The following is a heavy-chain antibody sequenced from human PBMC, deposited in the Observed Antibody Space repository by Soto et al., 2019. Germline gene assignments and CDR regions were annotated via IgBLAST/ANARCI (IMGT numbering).Heavy chain of an antibody. CDR1: GGSISSGDDY. J-gene: IGHJ5*02. D-gene: IGHD3-22*01. V-gene: IGHV4-31*03. CDR2: IYFSGTT. CDR3: AKRDRSGFSYWLDT. Sequence: TSETLSLTCPVSGGSISSGDDYWSWIRQHPGKGLEWIGTIYFSGTTYYNPSLKSRVTISVDTSKNQFSLNLSSVTAADTAVYYCAKRDRSGFSYWLDTWGQGTLVTVSS.